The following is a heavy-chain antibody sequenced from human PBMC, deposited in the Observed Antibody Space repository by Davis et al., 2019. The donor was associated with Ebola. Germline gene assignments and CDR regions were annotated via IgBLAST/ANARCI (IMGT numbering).Heavy chain of an antibody. CDR2: INNDGTST. J-gene: IGHJ6*02. V-gene: IGHV3-74*01. CDR3: ARGSDGIVGAQYHSLDV. D-gene: IGHD1-26*01. Sequence: GESLKISCKGSGYTFSSFWMNWVRQAPGKGLEWVSRINNDGTSTNYTDVVRGRFTVSRDNAKNTLYLQMNSLRVEDTAIYYCARGSDGIVGAQYHSLDVWGLGTTVTVSS. CDR1: GYTFSSFW.